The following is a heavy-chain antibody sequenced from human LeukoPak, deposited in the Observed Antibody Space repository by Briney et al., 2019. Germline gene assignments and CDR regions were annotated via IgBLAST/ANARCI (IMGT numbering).Heavy chain of an antibody. V-gene: IGHV3-33*01. CDR1: GFRFSSYG. Sequence: TGGSLRLSCATSGFRFSSYGMHWVRQAPGKGLEWVAVIWSDGNNKHYADSVKGRFTISRDNSNNTLYLQMYSLRAGDTALYYCARERSLNTASLGYWGHGTLVTVSS. CDR3: ARERSLNTASLGY. J-gene: IGHJ4*01. D-gene: IGHD5-18*01. CDR2: IWSDGNNK.